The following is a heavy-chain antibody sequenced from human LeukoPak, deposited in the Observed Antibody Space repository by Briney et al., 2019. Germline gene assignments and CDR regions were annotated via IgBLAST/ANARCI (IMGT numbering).Heavy chain of an antibody. J-gene: IGHJ5*02. V-gene: IGHV4-30-4*01. CDR1: GGSISSGDYY. D-gene: IGHD3-9*01. Sequence: PSEALSLTCTVSGGSISSGDYYWSWLRQPPGKGLEWIGYIYYSGNTYYNPSLKSRVTISVDTSKNQFSLKLSSVTAADTAVYYCARDGTYYDILTGYYNKGNWFDPWGQGTLVTVSS. CDR2: IYYSGNT. CDR3: ARDGTYYDILTGYYNKGNWFDP.